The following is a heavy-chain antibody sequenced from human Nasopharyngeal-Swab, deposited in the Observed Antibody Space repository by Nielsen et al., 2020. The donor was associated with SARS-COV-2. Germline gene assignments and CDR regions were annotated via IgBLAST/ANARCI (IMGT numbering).Heavy chain of an antibody. CDR2: INHSGST. D-gene: IGHD1-14*01. V-gene: IGHV4-34*01. CDR3: AGSTGPFDY. Sequence: SETLSLTCAVYGGSFSGYYWSWIRQPPGRGLEWIGEINHSGSTNYNPSLKSRVTISVDTPKNQFSLKLSSVTAADTAVYYCAGSTGPFDYWGQGTLVTVSS. CDR1: GGSFSGYY. J-gene: IGHJ4*02.